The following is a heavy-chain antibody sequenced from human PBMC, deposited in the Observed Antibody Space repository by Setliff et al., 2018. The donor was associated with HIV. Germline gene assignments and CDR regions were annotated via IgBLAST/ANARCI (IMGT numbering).Heavy chain of an antibody. CDR2: IISKAGGGTT. CDR1: GFTFSTFW. J-gene: IGHJ4*02. D-gene: IGHD2-21*01. V-gene: IGHV3-15*01. Sequence: GGSLRLSCAASGFTFSTFWMSWVRQAPGKGLDWVGRIISKAGGGTTDYAAPVQGRFSISRDDSKNTLYLQMNSLKTEDTAVYYCTTGTRLVDWGQGALVTVSS. CDR3: TTGTRLVD.